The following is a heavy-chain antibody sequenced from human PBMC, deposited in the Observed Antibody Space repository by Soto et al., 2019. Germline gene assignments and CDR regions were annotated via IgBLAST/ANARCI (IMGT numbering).Heavy chain of an antibody. J-gene: IGHJ3*02. CDR2: IYYSGST. Sequence: QVQLQESGPGLVKPSQTLSLTCTVSGGSISSGGYYWSWIRQHPGKGLEWIGYIYYSGSTYYNPALKSRVTISVDTSKNQFFLKMSSVTAADTGVYYCGRDYRENYDCWSRLYAFDIWGQGTTVTVSS. V-gene: IGHV4-31*03. CDR3: GRDYRENYDCWSRLYAFDI. D-gene: IGHD3-3*01. CDR1: GGSISSGGYY.